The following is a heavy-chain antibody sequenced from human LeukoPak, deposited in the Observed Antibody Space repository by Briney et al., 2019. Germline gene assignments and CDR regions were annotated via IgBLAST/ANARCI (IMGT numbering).Heavy chain of an antibody. CDR2: IYTSGST. CDR1: GGSISSSSYY. J-gene: IGHJ4*02. D-gene: IGHD6-13*01. CDR3: ALYSRARGTFDY. Sequence: SETLSLTCTVSGGSISSSSYYWSWIRQPAGKGLEWIGRIYTSGSTNYNPSPKSRVTMSVDTSKNQFSLKLSSVTAADTAAYYCALYSRARGTFDYWGQGTLVTVSS. V-gene: IGHV4-61*02.